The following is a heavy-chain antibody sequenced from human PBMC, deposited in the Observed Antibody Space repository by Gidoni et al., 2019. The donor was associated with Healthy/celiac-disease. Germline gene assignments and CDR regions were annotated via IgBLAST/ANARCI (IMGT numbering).Heavy chain of an antibody. J-gene: IGHJ6*02. CDR3: AKEEGATVTKFWGYYYYGMDV. CDR2: ISWNSGSI. D-gene: IGHD4-4*01. Sequence: EVQLVESGGGLVQPGRSLRLSCAASGFTFDDYAMHWVRQAPGKGLEWVSGISWNSGSIGYADSVKGRFTISRDNAKNSLYLQMNSLRAEDTALYYCAKEEGATVTKFWGYYYYGMDVWGQGTTVTVSS. CDR1: GFTFDDYA. V-gene: IGHV3-9*01.